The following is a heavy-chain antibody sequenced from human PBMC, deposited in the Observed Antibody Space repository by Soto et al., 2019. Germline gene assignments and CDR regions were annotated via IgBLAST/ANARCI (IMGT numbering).Heavy chain of an antibody. V-gene: IGHV4-39*01. D-gene: IGHD6-13*01. Sequence: QLQLQESGPGLVKPSETLSLTCTVSGGSISSSSYYWGWFRQPPGKGLEWIGSIDYSGSTYYNPPLKSRVATSLDPSKTQFHLKLSSVTAADTAVYCCARRIAAAGGHFDYWGQGTLVTVSS. CDR3: ARRIAAAGGHFDY. CDR1: GGSISSSSYY. CDR2: IDYSGST. J-gene: IGHJ4*02.